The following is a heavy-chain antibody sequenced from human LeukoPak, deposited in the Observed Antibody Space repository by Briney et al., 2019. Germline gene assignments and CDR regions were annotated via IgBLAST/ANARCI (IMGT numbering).Heavy chain of an antibody. Sequence: SETLSLTCAVYGGSFSGYYWSWIRQPPGKGLEWSGEINHSGSTNYNPSLKSRVTISVDTSKNQFSLKLSSVTAADTAVYYCARGRVLLAYCGGDCYHSWRRGAYFDYWGQGTLVTVSS. J-gene: IGHJ4*02. CDR1: GGSFSGYY. CDR3: ARGRVLLAYCGGDCYHSWRRGAYFDY. V-gene: IGHV4-34*01. D-gene: IGHD2-21*02. CDR2: INHSGST.